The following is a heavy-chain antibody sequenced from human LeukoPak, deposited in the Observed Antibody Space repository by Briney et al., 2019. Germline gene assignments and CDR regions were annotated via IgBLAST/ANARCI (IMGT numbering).Heavy chain of an antibody. CDR2: VSVNGGRA. D-gene: IGHD2-2*01. CDR3: VKDHMESYPWYMDF. Sequence: PGGSLRLSCAASGFTFYNYVMSWVRQTPGKGLEWVSLVSVNGGRASYADSVKGRFTISRDNLKSTVYLQMNSLRAEDTAIYYCVKDHMESYPWYMDFWGRGALVTVSS. CDR1: GFTFYNYV. V-gene: IGHV3-23*01. J-gene: IGHJ2*01.